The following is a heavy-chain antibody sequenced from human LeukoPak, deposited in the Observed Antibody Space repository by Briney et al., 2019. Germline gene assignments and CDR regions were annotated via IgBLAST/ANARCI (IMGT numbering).Heavy chain of an antibody. V-gene: IGHV4-34*01. CDR2: INHSGST. CDR1: GGSFSGYY. D-gene: IGHD1-1*01. Sequence: SETLSLTCAVYGGSFSGYYWSWIRQPPGKGLEWIGEINHSGSTNYNPSLKSRVTISVDTSKNQFSLKLSSVTAADTAVYYCARRRRTTGTSAYYYYYGMDIWGQGTTVTVSS. CDR3: ARRRRTTGTSAYYYYYGMDI. J-gene: IGHJ6*02.